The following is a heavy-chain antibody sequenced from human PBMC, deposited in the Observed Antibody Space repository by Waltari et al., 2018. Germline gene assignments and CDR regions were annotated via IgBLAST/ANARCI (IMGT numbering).Heavy chain of an antibody. V-gene: IGHV3-30*18. CDR1: GFTFSSYG. CDR2: IWYDGSNK. D-gene: IGHD3-22*01. Sequence: QVQLVESGGGVVQPGRSLRLSCAASGFTFSSYGMHWVRQAPGQGLGWVAVIWYDGSNKYYADSGKGRFTISRDNSKNTLYLQMNSLRAEDTAMYYCAKGLVDSSGYPYQNYYYMDVWGKGTTVTVSS. J-gene: IGHJ6*03. CDR3: AKGLVDSSGYPYQNYYYMDV.